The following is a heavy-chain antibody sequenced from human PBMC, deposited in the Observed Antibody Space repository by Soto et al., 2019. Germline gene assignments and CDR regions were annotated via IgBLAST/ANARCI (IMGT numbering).Heavy chain of an antibody. CDR3: ARSQGSSTSLEIYYYYYYGMEV. J-gene: IGHJ6*02. Sequence: QVQLVQSGAEVKKPGSSVKVSCKASGGTLRSYAISWVRQAPGQGLEWMGGIIPISGTANYAPKSQGRVTITADESTSTAYMEMSSLRSEDTAVYYCARSQGSSTSLEIYYYYYYGMEVWGPGTTVTVSS. CDR2: IIPISGTA. D-gene: IGHD2-2*01. CDR1: GGTLRSYA. V-gene: IGHV1-69*01.